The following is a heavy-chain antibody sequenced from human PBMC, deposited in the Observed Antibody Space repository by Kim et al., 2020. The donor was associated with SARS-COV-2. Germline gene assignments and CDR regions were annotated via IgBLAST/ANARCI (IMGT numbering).Heavy chain of an antibody. CDR3: ARGDLGGAGDS. Sequence: KYYSVSVKSRFTISKDNDKNSLYLQMNSLRAEDTAVYYCARGDLGGAGDSGGQGTLVTVSS. CDR2: K. D-gene: IGHD1-26*01. J-gene: IGHJ4*02. V-gene: IGHV3-48*03.